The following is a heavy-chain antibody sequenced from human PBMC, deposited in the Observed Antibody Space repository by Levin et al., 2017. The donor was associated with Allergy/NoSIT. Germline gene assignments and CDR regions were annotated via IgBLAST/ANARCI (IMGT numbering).Heavy chain of an antibody. J-gene: IGHJ4*02. D-gene: IGHD5-24*01. CDR3: ARDLGDGYNTWFDY. Sequence: GGSLRLSCKASGYMFTSFGISWVRQAPGQGLEWMGWISAYNGNRNYAQKFQDRVTMTTDTPTSTTYMELRSLRFDDTAVYYCARDLGDGYNTWFDYWGQGTLVTVSS. CDR2: ISAYNGNR. V-gene: IGHV1-18*01. CDR1: GYMFTSFG.